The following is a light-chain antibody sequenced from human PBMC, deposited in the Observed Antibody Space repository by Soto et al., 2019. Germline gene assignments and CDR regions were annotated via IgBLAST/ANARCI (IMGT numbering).Light chain of an antibody. V-gene: IGKV1-8*01. J-gene: IGKJ1*01. CDR3: QQYYTYPRT. CDR1: QDISDY. CDR2: EAS. Sequence: AIRVTQSPSSFSASPGDRVTITCRASQDISDYVAWYQQKPGKVPKLLIYEASTLQSGVPSRFTGSGSGTDFSLTISCLQSEDFATYYCQQYYTYPRTFGQGTKVDFK.